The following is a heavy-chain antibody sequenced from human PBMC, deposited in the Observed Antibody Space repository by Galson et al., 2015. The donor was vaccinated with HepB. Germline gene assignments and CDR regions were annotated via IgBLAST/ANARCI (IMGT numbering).Heavy chain of an antibody. CDR3: ARGLDPYTIFGVVNYYGMDV. J-gene: IGHJ6*02. D-gene: IGHD3-3*01. CDR2: ISYDGSNK. Sequence: SLRLSCAASGFTFSSYAMHWVRQAPGKGLEWVAVISYDGSNKYYADSVKGRFTISRDNSKNTLYLQMNSLRAEDTAVYYCARGLDPYTIFGVVNYYGMDVWGQGTTVTVSS. CDR1: GFTFSSYA. V-gene: IGHV3-30-3*01.